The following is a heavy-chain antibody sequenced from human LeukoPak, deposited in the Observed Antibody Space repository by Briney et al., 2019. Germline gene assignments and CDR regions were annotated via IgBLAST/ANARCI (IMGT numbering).Heavy chain of an antibody. Sequence: GASVKVSCKASGYTFTSYGISWVRQAPGQGLEWMGWISAYNGNTNYAQKLQGRVAMTTDTSTSTAYMELRSLRSDDTAVYYCARVPRPAAARREVTAYNWFDPWGQGTLVTVSS. CDR3: ARVPRPAAARREVTAYNWFDP. D-gene: IGHD6-6*01. V-gene: IGHV1-18*01. CDR1: GYTFTSYG. J-gene: IGHJ5*02. CDR2: ISAYNGNT.